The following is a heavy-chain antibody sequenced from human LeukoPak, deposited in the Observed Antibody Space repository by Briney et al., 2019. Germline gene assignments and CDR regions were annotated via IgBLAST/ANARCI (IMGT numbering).Heavy chain of an antibody. D-gene: IGHD4-17*01. CDR1: GFTFSSYA. V-gene: IGHV3-23*01. CDR2: ISGSGGST. J-gene: IGHJ5*02. Sequence: PGGSLRLSCAASGFTFSSYAMSWVRQAPGKGLEWVSAISGSGGSTYYADSVKGRFTISRDNSKNTLYLQMNSLRAEDTAVYYCARAIDYGDYNNWFDPWGQGTLVTVSS. CDR3: ARAIDYGDYNNWFDP.